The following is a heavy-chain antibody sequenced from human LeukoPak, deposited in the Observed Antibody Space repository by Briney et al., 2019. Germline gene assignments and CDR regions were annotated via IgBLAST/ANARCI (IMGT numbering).Heavy chain of an antibody. V-gene: IGHV5-51*01. CDR1: GYSFTSYW. J-gene: IGHJ3*02. CDR3: ARPLYGGKKRGVALDI. CDR2: IYPGDSDT. Sequence: GGSLKISCKGSGYSFTSYWIGWVRQMPGKGLEWMGIIYPGDSDTRYSPSFQGQVTISADKSISTAYLQWSSLKASDTAMYYCARPLYGGKKRGVALDIWGQGTMVTVSS. D-gene: IGHD4-23*01.